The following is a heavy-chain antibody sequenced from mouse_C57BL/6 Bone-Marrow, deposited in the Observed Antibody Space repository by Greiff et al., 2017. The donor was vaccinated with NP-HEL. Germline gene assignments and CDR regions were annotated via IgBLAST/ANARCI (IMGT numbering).Heavy chain of an antibody. V-gene: IGHV5-9-1*02. D-gene: IGHD2-4*01. J-gene: IGHJ3*01. CDR3: TRGGLRRFAY. CDR1: GFTFSSYA. CDR2: ISSGGDYI. Sequence: EVMLVESGEGLVKPGGSLKLSCAASGFTFSSYAMSWVRQTPEKRLEWVAYISSGGDYIYYADTVKGRFTISRDDTRNTLYLQMSSLKSEDTAMYYCTRGGLRRFAYWGQGTLVTVSA.